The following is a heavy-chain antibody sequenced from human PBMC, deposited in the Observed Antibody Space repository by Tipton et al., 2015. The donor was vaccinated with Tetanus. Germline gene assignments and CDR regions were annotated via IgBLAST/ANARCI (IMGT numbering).Heavy chain of an antibody. CDR2: TYYRSKWFN. V-gene: IGHV6-1*01. CDR1: GDSASSNSAG. J-gene: IGHJ5*02. Sequence: GLVKPSQTLTVTCAISGDSASSNSAGWHWIRQSPSRGLEWLGRTYYRSKWFNDYAVSVKSRITINADASKNQFSLQLNSVSPEDTAMYYCARGVRYSGSSFHWFDTWGQGTLVTVSS. CDR3: ARGVRYSGSSFHWFDT. D-gene: IGHD6-6*01.